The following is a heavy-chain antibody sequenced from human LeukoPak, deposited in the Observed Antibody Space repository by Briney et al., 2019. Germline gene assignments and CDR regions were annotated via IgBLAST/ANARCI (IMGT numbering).Heavy chain of an antibody. V-gene: IGHV1-24*01. J-gene: IGHJ4*02. Sequence: VXXSCKVXXXXXXXXXMHWXRXAXGXXLXXMXXFDPEDGETIYAQKFQGRVTMTEDTSTDTAYMELSSLRSEDTAVYYCATTITMVRGTESDYWGQGTLVTVSS. CDR3: ATTITMVRGTESDY. D-gene: IGHD3-10*01. CDR2: FDPEDGET. CDR1: XXXXXXXX.